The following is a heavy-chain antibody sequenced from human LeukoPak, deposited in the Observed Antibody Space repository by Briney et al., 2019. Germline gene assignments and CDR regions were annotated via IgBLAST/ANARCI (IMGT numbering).Heavy chain of an antibody. Sequence: SQTVSLTCTVSGASLSSGAFYWSWLRHPPGKGLAWIGHIYYSGSTYYNPSLKSRVTISVDRSKNQFSLKLTSVTAADTAVYYCARAFPFDDYGAPDAFDIWGQGTMVTVSS. CDR2: IYYSGST. V-gene: IGHV4-30-4*08. J-gene: IGHJ3*02. D-gene: IGHD4-17*01. CDR3: ARAFPFDDYGAPDAFDI. CDR1: GASLSSGAFY.